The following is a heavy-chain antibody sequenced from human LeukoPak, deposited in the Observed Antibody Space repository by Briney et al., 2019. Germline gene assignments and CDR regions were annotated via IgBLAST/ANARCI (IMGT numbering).Heavy chain of an antibody. D-gene: IGHD3/OR15-3a*01. CDR3: ARALSWTTESYYYMDV. CDR1: GYTFNSYD. CDR2: MNPNSGNT. J-gene: IGHJ6*03. Sequence: GASVKVSCKASGYTFNSYDINWVRQATGQGPEWMGWMNPNSGNTGYAQKFQGRVTMTKNNSITTVYMELSSLRSEDTAVYYCARALSWTTESYYYMDVWGKGTTVTVSS. V-gene: IGHV1-8*01.